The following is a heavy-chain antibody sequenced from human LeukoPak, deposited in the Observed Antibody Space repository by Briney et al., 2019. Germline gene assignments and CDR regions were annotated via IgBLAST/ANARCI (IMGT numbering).Heavy chain of an antibody. CDR3: ARSMVTIPIPGGY. J-gene: IGHJ4*02. Sequence: GGSMRLSCAASGFTFSSYWMHWVRQAPGKGLVWVSRINSDGSSTNYGDSVKGRFTISRDNAKNTLYLQMNSLRAEDTAVYYCARSMVTIPIPGGYWGQGTLVTVSS. CDR1: GFTFSSYW. D-gene: IGHD2-2*02. V-gene: IGHV3-74*01. CDR2: INSDGSST.